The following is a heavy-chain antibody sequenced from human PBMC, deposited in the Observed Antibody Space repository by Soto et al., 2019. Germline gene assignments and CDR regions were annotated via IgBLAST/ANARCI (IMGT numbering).Heavy chain of an antibody. D-gene: IGHD3-10*01. V-gene: IGHV1-69*01. Sequence: QVQLVQSGAEVKKPGSSVKVSCKASGGTFSIYALSWVRQAPGQGLEWMGGIIPISGIANYAQKFQGRVTITADESTSTVYMEMSSLRSEDTAVYYCARKEFSGQYYYGMDVWGQGTTVTVSS. CDR2: IIPISGIA. J-gene: IGHJ6*02. CDR1: GGTFSIYA. CDR3: ARKEFSGQYYYGMDV.